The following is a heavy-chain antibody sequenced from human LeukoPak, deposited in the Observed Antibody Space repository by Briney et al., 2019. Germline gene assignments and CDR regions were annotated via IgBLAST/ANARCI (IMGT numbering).Heavy chain of an antibody. CDR1: GFTFSSYS. CDR2: ISSSRSYI. D-gene: IGHD3-16*02. CDR3: ARDGARLGELSFAGADY. J-gene: IGHJ4*02. V-gene: IGHV3-21*01. Sequence: PGGSLRLSCAASGFTFSSYSMNWVRQAPGKGLEWVSSISSSRSYINYADSVKGRFTISRDNAKNSLYLQMNSLRAEDTAVYYCARDGARLGELSFAGADYWGQGTLVTVSS.